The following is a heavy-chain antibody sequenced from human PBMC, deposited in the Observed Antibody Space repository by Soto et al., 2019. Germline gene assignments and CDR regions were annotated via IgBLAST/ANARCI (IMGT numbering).Heavy chain of an antibody. Sequence: QVQLVESGGGVVQPGRSLRLSCAASGFTFSSYAMHWVRQAPGKGLEWVAVISSDGSNEYYAGSVKGRFTISRDNSKNTLYLKMNSVRAEDTAVYYCARFKGCSGGSCYPYFDYWGQGTLVTVSS. D-gene: IGHD2-15*01. CDR2: ISSDGSNE. CDR3: ARFKGCSGGSCYPYFDY. CDR1: GFTFSSYA. J-gene: IGHJ4*02. V-gene: IGHV3-30-3*01.